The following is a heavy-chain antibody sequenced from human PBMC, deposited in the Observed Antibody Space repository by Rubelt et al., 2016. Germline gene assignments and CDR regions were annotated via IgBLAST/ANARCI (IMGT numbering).Heavy chain of an antibody. J-gene: IGHJ4*02. CDR2: IVYSGDSQ. CDR3: ARVTTVTTWGTY. V-gene: IGHV3-21*01. D-gene: IGHD4-17*01. CDR1: GFTFTTAG. Sequence: VQLAESGGGVVQPGGSLRLSCAASGFTFTTAGMTWIRQAPGKGLEWVSTIVYSGDSQYYADSVKGRFTISRDNARNSLFLQMNSLRAEDTAVYYCARVTTVTTWGTYWGQGTLVTVSS.